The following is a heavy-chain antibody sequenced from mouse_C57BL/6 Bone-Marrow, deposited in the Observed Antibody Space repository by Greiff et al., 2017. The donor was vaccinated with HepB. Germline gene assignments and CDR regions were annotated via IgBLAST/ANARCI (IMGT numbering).Heavy chain of an antibody. CDR2: INPNNGGT. D-gene: IGHD1-1*01. Sequence: DVRLQESGPELVKPGASVKIPCKASGYTFTDYNMDWVKQSHGKSLEWIGDINPNNGGTIYNQKFKGKATLTVDKSSSTAYMELRSLTSEDTAVYYCARSLLLRSSTGAMDYWGQGTSVTVSS. V-gene: IGHV1-18*01. CDR3: ARSLLLRSSTGAMDY. J-gene: IGHJ4*01. CDR1: GYTFTDYN.